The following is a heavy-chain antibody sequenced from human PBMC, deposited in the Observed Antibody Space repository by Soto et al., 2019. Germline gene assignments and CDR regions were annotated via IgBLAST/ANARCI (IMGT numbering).Heavy chain of an antibody. D-gene: IGHD6-19*01. CDR2: INQDGGVT. V-gene: IGHV3-7*03. J-gene: IGHJ4*02. CDR1: GFTFISSF. Sequence: PGGSLRLSCVASGFTFISSFMGWIRQAPGKGLEWVANINQDGGVTYYVDSVEGRFTISRDNTKDSLYLQMISRRGEDTAIYYCARYYRGSGRYFFDYWGQGTLVTVSS. CDR3: ARYYRGSGRYFFDY.